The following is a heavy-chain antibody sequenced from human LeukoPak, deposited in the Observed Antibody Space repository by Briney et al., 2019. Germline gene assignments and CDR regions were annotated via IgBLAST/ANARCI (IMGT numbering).Heavy chain of an antibody. D-gene: IGHD3-22*01. V-gene: IGHV3-23*01. CDR3: AARQGYDSSGYYYVGYFDY. J-gene: IGHJ4*02. CDR1: GFTFSSYA. CDR2: ISGSGGST. Sequence: GGSLRLSCAASGFTFSSYAMSWVRQAPGKGLEWVSAISGSGGSTYYADSVKGRFTISRDNSKNTLYLQMNSLSAEDTAVYYCAARQGYDSSGYYYVGYFDYWGQGTLVTVSS.